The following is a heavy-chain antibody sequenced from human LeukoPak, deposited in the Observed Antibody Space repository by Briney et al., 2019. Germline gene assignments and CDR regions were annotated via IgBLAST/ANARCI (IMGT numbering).Heavy chain of an antibody. D-gene: IGHD6-19*01. Sequence: GESLKISCKGSGYSFTSYWIGWVRQMPGKGLEWMGIIYPGDSDTRYSPSFQGQVTISADKSISTAYLQWSSLKASDTAMYYCARLSSGWYGGSYYFDYWGQGTLVTVSS. CDR3: ARLSSGWYGGSYYFDY. CDR2: IYPGDSDT. V-gene: IGHV5-51*01. J-gene: IGHJ4*02. CDR1: GYSFTSYW.